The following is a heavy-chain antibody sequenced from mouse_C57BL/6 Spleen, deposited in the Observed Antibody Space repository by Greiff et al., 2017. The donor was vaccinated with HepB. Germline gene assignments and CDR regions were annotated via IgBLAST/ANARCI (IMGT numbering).Heavy chain of an antibody. J-gene: IGHJ1*03. Sequence: EVQLQQSVAELVRPGASVKLSCTASGFNIKNTYMHWVKQRPEQGLEWIGRIDPANGNTKYAPKFQGKATITADTSSNTAYLQLSSLTSEDTAIYYFARSYYYGSSYVFHWYFDVWGTGTTVTVSS. CDR1: GFNIKNTY. CDR2: IDPANGNT. CDR3: ARSYYYGSSYVFHWYFDV. D-gene: IGHD1-1*01. V-gene: IGHV14-3*01.